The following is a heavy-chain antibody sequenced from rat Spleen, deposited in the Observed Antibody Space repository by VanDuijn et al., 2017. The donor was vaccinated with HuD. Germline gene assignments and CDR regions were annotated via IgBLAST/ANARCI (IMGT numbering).Heavy chain of an antibody. CDR1: GFTFTNYY. CDR3: ARHPQLGVYWYFDF. V-gene: IGHV5-25*01. CDR2: ISAGGGNT. D-gene: IGHD5-1*01. J-gene: IGHJ1*01. Sequence: EVQLVESGGGLVQPGRSMKLSCAASGFTFTNYYMAWVRQAPTKGLEWVASISAGGGNTYYRDSVKGRFTVSRDNAKSTLYLQMDSLRSEDTATYYCARHPQLGVYWYFDFWGPGTMVTVSA.